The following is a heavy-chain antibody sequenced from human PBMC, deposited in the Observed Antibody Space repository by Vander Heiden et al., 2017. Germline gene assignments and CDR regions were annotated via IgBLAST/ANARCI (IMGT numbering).Heavy chain of an antibody. Sequence: QLQLQESGPGLVKPSETLSLTCTVSGGSISSSSYYWGWIRQPPGKGLEWIVSIYYSGSTYYNPSLKSRVTISVDTSKNQFSLKLSSVTAAETAVYYCARPRSYGFGWFDPWGQGTLVTVSS. CDR1: GGSISSSSYY. CDR2: IYYSGST. V-gene: IGHV4-39*01. CDR3: ARPRSYGFGWFDP. D-gene: IGHD3-10*01. J-gene: IGHJ5*02.